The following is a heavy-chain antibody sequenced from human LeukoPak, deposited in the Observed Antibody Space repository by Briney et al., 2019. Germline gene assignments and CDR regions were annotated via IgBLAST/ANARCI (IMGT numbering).Heavy chain of an antibody. V-gene: IGHV1-18*01. CDR3: ARLQYYDFWSGYSIETYYYYGMDV. CDR2: ISAYNGNT. D-gene: IGHD3-3*01. Sequence: GASVKVSCKASGYTFTSYGIRWVRQAPGQGLEWMGWISAYNGNTNYAQKLQGRVTMTTDTSTSTAYMELRSLRSDDTAVYYCARLQYYDFWSGYSIETYYYYGMDVWGQGTTVTVSS. J-gene: IGHJ6*02. CDR1: GYTFTSYG.